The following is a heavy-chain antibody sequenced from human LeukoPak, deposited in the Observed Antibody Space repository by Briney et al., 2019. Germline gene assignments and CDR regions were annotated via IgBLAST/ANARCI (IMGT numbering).Heavy chain of an antibody. D-gene: IGHD4-17*01. CDR2: INPNSGGT. V-gene: IGHV1-2*02. CDR3: ARVGLTTVTTSGNY. CDR1: GYTFTGYY. J-gene: IGHJ4*02. Sequence: ASVKVSCKASGYTFTGYYMHWVRQAPGQGLEWMGWINPNSGGTNYAQKFQGRVTMTRDTPISTAYMELSRLRSDDTAVYYCARVGLTTVTTSGNYWGQGTLVTVSS.